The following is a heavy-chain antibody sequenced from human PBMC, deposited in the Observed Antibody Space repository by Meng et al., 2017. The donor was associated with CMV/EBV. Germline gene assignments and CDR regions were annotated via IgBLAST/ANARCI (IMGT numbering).Heavy chain of an antibody. J-gene: IGHJ4*02. CDR3: AKCYWLGWYAEYYLDY. D-gene: IGHD6-19*01. CDR2: IRYDGSNK. CDR1: GFTFSSYG. Sequence: GGSLRLSCAASGFTFSSYGMHWVRQAPGKGLEWVAFIRYDGSNKYYADSVKGRFTISRDNSKNTLYLQMNSLRAEDTAVYYCAKCYWLGWYAEYYLDYWGQGTLVTVSS. V-gene: IGHV3-30*02.